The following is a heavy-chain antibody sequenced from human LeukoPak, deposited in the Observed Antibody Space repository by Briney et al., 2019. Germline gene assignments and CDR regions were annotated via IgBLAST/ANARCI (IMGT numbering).Heavy chain of an antibody. J-gene: IGHJ4*02. Sequence: PGGSLRLSCAASGFTFSSYSMNWVRQAPGKGLEWVSSISSSSSYIYYADSVKGRFTISRDNAKNSLYLQMNSLRAEDTAVYYCARSQALWFRELLCDWGQGTLVTVSS. CDR1: GFTFSSYS. V-gene: IGHV3-21*04. CDR2: ISSSSSYI. D-gene: IGHD3-10*01. CDR3: ARSQALWFRELLCD.